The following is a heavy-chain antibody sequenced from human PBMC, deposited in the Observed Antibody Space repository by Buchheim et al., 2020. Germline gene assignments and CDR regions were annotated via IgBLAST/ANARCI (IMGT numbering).Heavy chain of an antibody. CDR2: IIPILGIA. J-gene: IGHJ4*02. CDR3: ASILTNSSAATDFDY. V-gene: IGHV1-69*02. CDR1: GGTFSSYT. D-gene: IGHD2-21*01. Sequence: QVQLVQSGAEVKKPGSSVKVSCKASGGTFSSYTISWVRQAPGQGLEWMGRIIPILGIANYAQKFQGRVTITADKSTSTADMELSSLRSEDTAVYCCASILTNSSAATDFDYWGQGTL.